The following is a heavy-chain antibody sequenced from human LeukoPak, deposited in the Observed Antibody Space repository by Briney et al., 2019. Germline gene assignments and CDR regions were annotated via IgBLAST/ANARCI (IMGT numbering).Heavy chain of an antibody. V-gene: IGHV1-69*04. J-gene: IGHJ4*02. CDR2: IIPILGIA. D-gene: IGHD3-22*01. Sequence: SVKVSCKASGGTFSSYAISWLRQAPGQGLEWMGRIIPILGIANYAQKFQGRVTITADKSTSTAYMELSSLRSEDTAVYYCAREVDSSGYYSDYWGQGTLVTVSS. CDR1: GGTFSSYA. CDR3: AREVDSSGYYSDY.